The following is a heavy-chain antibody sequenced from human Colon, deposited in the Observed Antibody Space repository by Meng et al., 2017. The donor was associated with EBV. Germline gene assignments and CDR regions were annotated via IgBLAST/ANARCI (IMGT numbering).Heavy chain of an antibody. D-gene: IGHD6-19*01. Sequence: QLHLPEPSPGTAHASEAFSLPCIRSGGSISSSFDDGGGLRPPPGSGLEWIGSYSYTVTTYYNPSLKSRVYISVDTSNNQFSLKLSSVTAAETAVYYCGRPHLISVAGHFDYWGQGTLVTVSS. J-gene: IGHJ4*02. CDR3: GRPHLISVAGHFDY. V-gene: IGHV4-39*01. CDR1: GGSISSSFDD. CDR2: YSYTVTT.